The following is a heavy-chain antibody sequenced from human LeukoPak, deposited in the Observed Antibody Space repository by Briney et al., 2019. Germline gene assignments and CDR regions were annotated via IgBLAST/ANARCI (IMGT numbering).Heavy chain of an antibody. Sequence: GGSLRLSCAASGFTFSSYWMSWVRQAPGKGLEWVAYIKQDGSEKNYVDSVKGRFTISRDNAKNSLYLQMNGLRAEGTAVCYCARTDIVVVTAIDYWGQGALVTVSS. D-gene: IGHD2-21*02. CDR3: ARTDIVVVTAIDY. CDR2: IKQDGSEK. V-gene: IGHV3-7*04. CDR1: GFTFSSYW. J-gene: IGHJ4*02.